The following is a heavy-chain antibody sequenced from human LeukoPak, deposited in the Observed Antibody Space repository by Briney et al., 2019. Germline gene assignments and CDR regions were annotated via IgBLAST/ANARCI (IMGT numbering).Heavy chain of an antibody. D-gene: IGHD6-13*01. CDR3: ARDFSSSWYSYFDY. CDR2: IYYSGRT. CDR1: GGSISSSNHY. V-gene: IGHV4-39*07. J-gene: IGHJ4*02. Sequence: SETLSLTCNVSGGSISSSNHYWAWIRQPPGKGLEWIGNIYYSGRTYDSPSLKSRFTISVDTSKKQFSLNLSSVTAADTAVYYCARDFSSSWYSYFDYWGQGMLVTVSS.